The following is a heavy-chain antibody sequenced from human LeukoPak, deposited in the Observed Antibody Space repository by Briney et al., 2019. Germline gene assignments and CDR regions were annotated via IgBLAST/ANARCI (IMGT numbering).Heavy chain of an antibody. V-gene: IGHV3-7*01. D-gene: IGHD3-3*01. J-gene: IGHJ5*02. CDR3: AREIDHPTILGVDIIGWFDP. CDR2: INEDESAT. CDR1: GYTFRTFW. Sequence: WGALRLSCAASGYTFRTFWMSWVRQAPGKGLEWVANINEDESATNDVDSVKGRFTISRDNAKNSLHLQMSSLRDEDTAVYYCAREIDHPTILGVDIIGWFDPWGQGTLVTVSS.